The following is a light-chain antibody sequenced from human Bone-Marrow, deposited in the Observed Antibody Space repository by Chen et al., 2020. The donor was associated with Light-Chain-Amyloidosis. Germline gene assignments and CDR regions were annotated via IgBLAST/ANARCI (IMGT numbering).Light chain of an antibody. CDR2: DDS. V-gene: IGLV3-21*02. CDR3: QVWDRSSDRPV. CDR1: TIGSTS. J-gene: IGLJ3*02. Sequence: SYVLTQPSSVSVATGQTATIACGGNTIGSTSVHWYQQTPGQAPLLVVYDDSDRPSGIPERLSGSNSGNTATLTISRVEAGDEADYYCQVWDRSSDRPVFGGGTKLTVL.